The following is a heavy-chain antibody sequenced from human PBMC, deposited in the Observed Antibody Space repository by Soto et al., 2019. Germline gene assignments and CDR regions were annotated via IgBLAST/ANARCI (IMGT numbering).Heavy chain of an antibody. V-gene: IGHV4-4*07. J-gene: IGHJ4*02. CDR1: GASISDYY. CDR3: ARESRSALGTVEH. CDR2: IYASGNT. D-gene: IGHD6-13*01. Sequence: QVQLQESGPGLVKPSETLSLTCTVSGASISDYYWSWIRQPAGKGLECIGRIYASGNTNYNPSLKSRVNMSVYTSKNQFSLTLNSVTAADTAVYYWARESRSALGTVEHWGRGTLVTVSS.